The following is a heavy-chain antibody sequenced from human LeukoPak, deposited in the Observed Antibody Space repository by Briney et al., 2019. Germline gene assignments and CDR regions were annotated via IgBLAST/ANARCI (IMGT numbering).Heavy chain of an antibody. CDR1: GFTFSSYG. CDR3: ARGTPWGELPSDY. J-gene: IGHJ4*02. Sequence: GGSLRLSCAASGFTFSSYGMHWVRQAPGKGLEWVAVIWYDGSNKYYADSVKGRFTISRDNSKNTLYLQMNSLRAEDTAVYYCARGTPWGELPSDYWGQGTLVTVSS. CDR2: IWYDGSNK. V-gene: IGHV3-33*01. D-gene: IGHD1-26*01.